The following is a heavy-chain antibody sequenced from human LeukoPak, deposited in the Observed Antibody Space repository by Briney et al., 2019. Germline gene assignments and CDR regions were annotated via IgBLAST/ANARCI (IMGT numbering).Heavy chain of an antibody. CDR2: ISSSSSYI. CDR3: ARVEAVAGNSY. Sequence: PGGSLRLSCAASGFTFSSYSMNWVRQAPGKGLEWVSSISSSSSYICYADSVKGRFTISRDNAKNSLYLQMNSLRVKDTAVYYCARVEAVAGNSYWGQGTLVTVSS. J-gene: IGHJ4*02. V-gene: IGHV3-21*01. CDR1: GFTFSSYS. D-gene: IGHD6-19*01.